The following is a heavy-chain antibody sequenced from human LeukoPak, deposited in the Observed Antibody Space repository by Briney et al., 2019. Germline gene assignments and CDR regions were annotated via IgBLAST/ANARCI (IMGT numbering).Heavy chain of an antibody. D-gene: IGHD2-15*01. CDR3: AREDIVVVVAATIDAFDI. CDR1: GDSISNYY. Sequence: SETLSLTCTVSGDSISNYYWSWIRQPPGKGLEWIWHTYYSGSTNYNPSLKSRVTISVDTSKNQFSLKLSSVTDADTAVYYCAREDIVVVVAATIDAFDIWGQGTMVTVSS. J-gene: IGHJ3*02. CDR2: TYYSGST. V-gene: IGHV4-59*12.